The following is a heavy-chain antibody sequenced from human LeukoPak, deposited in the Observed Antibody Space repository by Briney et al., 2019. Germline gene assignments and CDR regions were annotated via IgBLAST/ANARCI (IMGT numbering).Heavy chain of an antibody. J-gene: IGHJ4*02. Sequence: ASVKVSCKASGYTFTSYDINWVRQATGQGLEWMGWMNPNRGNTGYAQKFQGRVTMTRNTSISTAYMELSSLRSEDTAVYYCARGLRAYYYGSGSYRYWGQGTLVTVSS. CDR2: MNPNRGNT. CDR3: ARGLRAYYYGSGSYRY. V-gene: IGHV1-8*01. CDR1: GYTFTSYD. D-gene: IGHD3-10*01.